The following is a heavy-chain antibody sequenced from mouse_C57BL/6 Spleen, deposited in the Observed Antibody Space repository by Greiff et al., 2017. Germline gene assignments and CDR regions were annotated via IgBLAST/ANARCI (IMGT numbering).Heavy chain of an antibody. J-gene: IGHJ4*01. V-gene: IGHV1-50*01. CDR2: IDPSDSYT. Sequence: QVQLKQPGAELVKPGASVKLSCKASGYTFTSYWMQWVKQRPGQGLEWIGEIDPSDSYTNYNQKFKGKATLTVDTSSSTAYMQLSSLTSEDSAVYYCVYGSSYGGPGDYWGQGTSVTVSS. CDR1: GYTFTSYW. CDR3: VYGSSYGGPGDY. D-gene: IGHD1-1*01.